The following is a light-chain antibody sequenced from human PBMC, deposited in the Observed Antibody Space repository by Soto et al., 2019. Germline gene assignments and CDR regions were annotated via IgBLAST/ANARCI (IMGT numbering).Light chain of an antibody. CDR1: QTVSSS. CDR3: QQHINWPLT. CDR2: EVS. Sequence: IVLTQSPATLPLSPGERATLSCRASQTVSSSLAWYQQKPGQAPRLLIYEVSNRATGIPARFSGSGSGADFTLTISSLEPGDFALYYCQQHINWPLTFGGGTKV. V-gene: IGKV3-11*01. J-gene: IGKJ4*01.